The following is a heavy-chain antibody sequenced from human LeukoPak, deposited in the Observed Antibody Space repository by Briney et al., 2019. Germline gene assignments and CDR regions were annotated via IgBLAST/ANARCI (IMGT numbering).Heavy chain of an antibody. CDR2: FYTSGST. CDR3: AREGSTMVRGAMDV. J-gene: IGHJ6*03. D-gene: IGHD3-10*01. V-gene: IGHV4-61*02. Sequence: SETLSLTCTVSGGSISSGSYYWSWIRQPAGKGLEWIGRFYTSGSTNYNPSLKSRVTISVDPSKNQFSLKLSSVTAADTAVYYCAREGSTMVRGAMDVWGKGTTVTVSS. CDR1: GGSISSGSYY.